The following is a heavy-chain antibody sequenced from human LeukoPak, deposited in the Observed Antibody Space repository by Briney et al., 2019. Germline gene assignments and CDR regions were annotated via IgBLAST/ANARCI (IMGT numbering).Heavy chain of an antibody. CDR3: PRESGAFCPFGY. CDR1: GVSISITNW. CDR2: VSLTGET. Sequence: PSDTVPLTCGVSGVSISITNWWSWLRQPPGHGLEWIEEVSLTGETNYNPSLHGRVTMSLDGSRNQLSLPLTSVTAAHTAIYYCPRESGAFCPFGYWGQGTLVIVPP. J-gene: IGHJ4*02. D-gene: IGHD1-26*01. V-gene: IGHV4-4*02.